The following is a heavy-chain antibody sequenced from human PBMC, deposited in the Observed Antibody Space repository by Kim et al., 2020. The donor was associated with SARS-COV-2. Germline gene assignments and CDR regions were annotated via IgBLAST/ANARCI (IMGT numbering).Heavy chain of an antibody. J-gene: IGHJ3*02. Sequence: ASVKVSCKASGYTFTVYAMHWVRQAPGQRLEWMGWINTGSGNTKYSQKFQGRVTVTRDTSASTAYMELSSLRSEDTAIYYCARVQSTELGLDAFDIWGQGTMVTVSS. D-gene: IGHD7-27*01. CDR3: ARVQSTELGLDAFDI. CDR2: INTGSGNT. CDR1: GYTFTVYA. V-gene: IGHV1-3*04.